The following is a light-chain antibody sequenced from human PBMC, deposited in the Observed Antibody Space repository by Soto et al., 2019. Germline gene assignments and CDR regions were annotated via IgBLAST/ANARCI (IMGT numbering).Light chain of an antibody. J-gene: IGKJ3*01. CDR3: QQYNNWPRT. CDR2: GAS. CDR1: QSVSSN. Sequence: EIVMTQSPATLSVSPGERATLSCRASQSVSSNLAWYQQKPGQAPRLLIYGASTRATGIPARFSGSGSGTEFTLTISSLHSEDFAVYCCQQYNNWPRTFGPGTKVDIK. V-gene: IGKV3-15*01.